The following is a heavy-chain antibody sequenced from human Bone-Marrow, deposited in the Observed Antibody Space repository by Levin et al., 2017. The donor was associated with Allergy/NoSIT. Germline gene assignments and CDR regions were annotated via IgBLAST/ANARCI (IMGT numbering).Heavy chain of an antibody. Sequence: ASVKVSCKASGYTFTSYGISWVRQAPGQGLEWMGWISAYNGNTNYAQKLQGRVTMTTDTSTSTAYMELRSLRSDDTAVYYCAREVDYGGNGVYFQHWGQGTLVTVSS. J-gene: IGHJ1*01. D-gene: IGHD4-23*01. CDR1: GYTFTSYG. CDR2: ISAYNGNT. CDR3: AREVDYGGNGVYFQH. V-gene: IGHV1-18*01.